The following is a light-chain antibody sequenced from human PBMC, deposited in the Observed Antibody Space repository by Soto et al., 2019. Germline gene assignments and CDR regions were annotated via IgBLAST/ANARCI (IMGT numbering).Light chain of an antibody. V-gene: IGKV1D-8*01. CDR2: SAS. J-gene: IGKJ3*01. CDR3: QQYYSFPFT. CDR1: QDIKNY. Sequence: VISMTQSPSLLSASTGDRVTISCRMSQDIKNYLAWYQQRPGKAPALLIYSASTLQTGVPSRFSGSCSGTYFPLTISRLQSEDFATYYCQQYYSFPFTFGPGTKVDV.